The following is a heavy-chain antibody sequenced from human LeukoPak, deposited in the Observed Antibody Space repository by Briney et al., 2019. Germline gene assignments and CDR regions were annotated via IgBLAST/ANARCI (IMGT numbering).Heavy chain of an antibody. CDR2: IYYSGST. CDR1: GGSISSYY. J-gene: IGHJ6*03. Sequence: SETLSLTCTVSGGSISSYYWSWIRQPPGKGLEWIGYIYYSGSTNYNPSLKSRVTISVDTSKNQFSLKLSSVTAADTAVYYCASGPPGYCSSTSCYYGYYYYYMDVWGKGTTVTVSS. V-gene: IGHV4-59*01. D-gene: IGHD2-2*01. CDR3: ASGPPGYCSSTSCYYGYYYYYMDV.